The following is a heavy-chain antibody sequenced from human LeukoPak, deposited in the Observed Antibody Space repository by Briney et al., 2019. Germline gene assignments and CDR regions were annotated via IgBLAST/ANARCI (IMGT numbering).Heavy chain of an antibody. CDR3: AKTLGESFDY. V-gene: IGHV3-23*01. CDR2: ISGSGGST. Sequence: GGALRLSCAASGFTFSSHAISWGRQAPGKGLGWVSAISGSGGSTYYADSVKGRFTISRDNSKNTLYLQMNSLRAEDTAVYYCAKTLGESFDYWGQGTLVTVSS. J-gene: IGHJ4*02. D-gene: IGHD2-21*01. CDR1: GFTFSSHA.